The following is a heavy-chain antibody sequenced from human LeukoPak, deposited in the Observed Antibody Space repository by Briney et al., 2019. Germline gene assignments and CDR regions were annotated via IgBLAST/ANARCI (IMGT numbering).Heavy chain of an antibody. V-gene: IGHV1-18*01. D-gene: IGHD4-17*01. J-gene: IGHJ4*02. CDR1: GYTFTTYD. Sequence: ASVRVSCKTSGYTFTTYDINWVRQAPGQGLEWMGWISVYNGNTNYAQNLQGRVTMTTDTSTSTAYMELRSLRSDDTAVYYCARGGDYGDLRYFDFWGQGTLVTVSS. CDR2: ISVYNGNT. CDR3: ARGGDYGDLRYFDF.